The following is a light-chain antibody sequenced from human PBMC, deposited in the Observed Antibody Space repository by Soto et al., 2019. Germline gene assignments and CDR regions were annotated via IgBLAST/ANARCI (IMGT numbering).Light chain of an antibody. CDR1: SSDVGGYNY. CDR3: SSYISSSTFYV. CDR2: EDS. J-gene: IGLJ1*01. V-gene: IGLV2-14*01. Sequence: QSALTQPASVSGSPGQSITISCTGTSSDVGGYNYVSWYQQHPGKAPKLMIYEDSNRPSGVSNRFSGSKSGNTASLTISGLQAEDEADYYCSSYISSSTFYVFGTGTKLTVL.